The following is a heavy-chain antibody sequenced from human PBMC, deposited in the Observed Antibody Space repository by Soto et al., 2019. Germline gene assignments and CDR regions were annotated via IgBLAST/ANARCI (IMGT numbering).Heavy chain of an antibody. D-gene: IGHD2-2*01. V-gene: IGHV5-51*01. CDR3: ARHRGYQRLRYGMDV. CDR1: GYSFTTYW. Sequence: PGESLKISCKGSGYSFTTYWIGWVRQMPGRGLEWMGIIYPGDSVTRYSPSFQGQVTISADKSISTAYLQWSSLKASDTAVYFCARHRGYQRLRYGMDVWGQGTTVTVS. CDR2: IYPGDSVT. J-gene: IGHJ6*02.